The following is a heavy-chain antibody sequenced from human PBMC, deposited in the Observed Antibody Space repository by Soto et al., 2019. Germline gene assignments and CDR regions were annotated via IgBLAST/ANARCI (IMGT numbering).Heavy chain of an antibody. V-gene: IGHV1-2*04. CDR1: GYNYTGYY. Sequence: VASVKVSCKASGYNYTGYYMHWVRQAPGQGLEWMGRINPKSGGTNYAQKFQGWVTMTRDTSISTAYMELTRLRSDDTAVYYCAIGSIRLRSMDVWGQGTTVTVSS. J-gene: IGHJ6*02. CDR3: AIGSIRLRSMDV. CDR2: INPKSGGT. D-gene: IGHD3-10*01.